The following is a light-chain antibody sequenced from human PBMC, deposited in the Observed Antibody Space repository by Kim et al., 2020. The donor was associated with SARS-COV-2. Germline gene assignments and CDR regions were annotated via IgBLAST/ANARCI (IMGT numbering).Light chain of an antibody. V-gene: IGKV1-39*01. Sequence: ASVGDRVTITCRASKGISNYVNWYQQKPGKAPKLLIYAASSLQSGVPSRFSGSGSGTDFTLTISSLQPEDFANYYCQQSYSTVWTFGQGTKVDIK. CDR2: AAS. J-gene: IGKJ1*01. CDR3: QQSYSTVWT. CDR1: KGISNY.